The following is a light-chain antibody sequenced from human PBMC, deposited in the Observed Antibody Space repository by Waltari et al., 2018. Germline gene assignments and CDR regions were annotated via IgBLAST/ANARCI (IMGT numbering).Light chain of an antibody. CDR1: QSVSSY. J-gene: IGKJ4*01. CDR3: QQRSNWLGT. V-gene: IGKV3-11*01. Sequence: EIVLTQSPATLSLSPGERATLSCRASQSVSSYLAWYQKKPGQAPRLLIYDASNRATGIPARFSGSGSGTDFTLTISSLEPEDFAVYYCQQRSNWLGTFGGGTKVEIK. CDR2: DAS.